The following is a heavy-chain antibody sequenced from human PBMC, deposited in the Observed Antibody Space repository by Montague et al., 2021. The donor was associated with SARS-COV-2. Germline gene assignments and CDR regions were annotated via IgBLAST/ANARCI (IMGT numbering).Heavy chain of an antibody. CDR2: PLYENKKLN. Sequence: CAISGDSVAELRRRSEENTHDLQTHLYFVWRPLYENKKLNDYRGSVRSRMITNPDTSRNQFSLQLNSVTPEDTAVYYCARWDIPRGTFSVWGQGTMVTVSS. J-gene: IGHJ3*01. D-gene: IGHD3-16*01. V-gene: IGHV6-1*01. CDR1: GDSVAELRRR. CDR3: ARWDIPRGTFSV.